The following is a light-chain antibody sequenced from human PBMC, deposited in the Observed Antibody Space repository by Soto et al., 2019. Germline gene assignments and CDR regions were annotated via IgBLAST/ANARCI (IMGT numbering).Light chain of an antibody. Sequence: QPVLTQPPSGSEAPGQRVTISCTGSSSNIGAGYEAHWYQQVPGTAPKLLIYENNNRPSGVPDRFSGSKSGTSASLAITGLQAEDEAEYYCQSYDSSLSGYVFGTGTKLTVL. CDR1: SSNIGAGYE. CDR2: ENN. CDR3: QSYDSSLSGYV. J-gene: IGLJ1*01. V-gene: IGLV1-40*01.